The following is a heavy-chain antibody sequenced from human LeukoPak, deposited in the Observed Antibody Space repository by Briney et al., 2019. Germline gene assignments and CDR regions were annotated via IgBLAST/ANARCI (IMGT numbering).Heavy chain of an antibody. CDR2: ISAYNGNT. Sequence: ASVKVSCKASGYTFTSYGISWVRQAPGQGLEWMGWISAYNGNTNYAQKLQGRVTMTTDTSTSTAYMELRSLRSDDTAVYYCARPDVDIVATTKFDYWGQGTLVTVSS. D-gene: IGHD5-12*01. V-gene: IGHV1-18*01. CDR3: ARPDVDIVATTKFDY. CDR1: GYTFTSYG. J-gene: IGHJ4*02.